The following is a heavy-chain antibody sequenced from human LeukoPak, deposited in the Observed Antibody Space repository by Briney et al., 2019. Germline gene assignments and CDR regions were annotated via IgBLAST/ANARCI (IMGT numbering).Heavy chain of an antibody. CDR3: ARDLWGVGFDI. D-gene: IGHD1-26*01. CDR1: GFTVSSNY. V-gene: IGHV3-66*01. Sequence: PGGSLRLSCAASGFTVSSNYMSWVRQAPGKGLERVSIIYSGGRTYYADSVNGRFTISRDNSKNTLYLQMNSLRAEDTAVYYCARDLWGVGFDIWGQGTMVTVSS. J-gene: IGHJ3*02. CDR2: IYSGGRT.